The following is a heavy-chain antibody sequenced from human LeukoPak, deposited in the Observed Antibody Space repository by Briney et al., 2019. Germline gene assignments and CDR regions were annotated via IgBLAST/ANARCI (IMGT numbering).Heavy chain of an antibody. CDR2: IKQDGSEK. D-gene: IGHD5-18*01. V-gene: IGHV3-7*01. J-gene: IGHJ4*02. CDR3: ARDAGYGYWVADF. CDR1: GFTFSSYW. Sequence: GGSLRLSCAASGFTFSSYWMSWVRQAPGKGLEWVANIKQDGSEKYYVDSVKGRFTISRDNAKNSLYLQMNSLRAEDTAVYYCARDAGYGYWVADFWGQGTLVTVSS.